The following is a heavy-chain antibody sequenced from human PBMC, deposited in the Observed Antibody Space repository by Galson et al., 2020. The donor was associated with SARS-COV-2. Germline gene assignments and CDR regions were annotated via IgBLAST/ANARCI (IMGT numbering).Heavy chain of an antibody. J-gene: IGHJ2*01. V-gene: IGHV4-34*01. D-gene: IGHD6-13*01. CDR2: INHSGST. CDR1: GGSFSGYY. CDR3: ASSSWSYWYFDL. Sequence: SQTLSLTCAVYGGSFSGYYWSWIRQPPGKGLEWIGEINHSGSTNYNPSLKSRVTISVDTSKNQFSLKLSPVTAADTAVYYCASSSWSYWYFDLWGRGTLVTVSS.